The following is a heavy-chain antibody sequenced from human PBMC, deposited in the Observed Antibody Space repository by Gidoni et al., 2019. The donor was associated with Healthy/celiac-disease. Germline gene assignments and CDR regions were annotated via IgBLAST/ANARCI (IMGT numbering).Heavy chain of an antibody. CDR1: GFTFSNDW. D-gene: IGHD3-10*01. J-gene: IGHJ4*02. CDR3: TTADYYGSGSYESFDY. Sequence: EVQLVESGGGLVKPGGSLRLSCAASGFTFSNDWMSWVRQAPGKGLEWVGRIKSKTDGGTTDYAAPVKGRFTISRDDSKNTLYLQMNSLKTEDTAVYYCTTADYYGSGSYESFDYWGQGTLVTVSS. V-gene: IGHV3-15*01. CDR2: IKSKTDGGTT.